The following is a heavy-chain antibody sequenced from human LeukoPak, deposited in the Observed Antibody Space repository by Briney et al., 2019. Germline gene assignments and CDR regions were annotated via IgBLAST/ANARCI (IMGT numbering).Heavy chain of an antibody. J-gene: IGHJ4*02. CDR2: ISSSGSTI. CDR3: ARASDTAMVVFDY. V-gene: IGHV3-11*01. CDR1: GFTFSDYY. D-gene: IGHD5-18*01. Sequence: GGSLRLSCAASGFTFSDYYMSWIRQAPGKGLEWVSYISSSGSTIYYADSVKGRFTISRDNAKNSLYLQMNSLRAEDTAVYYCARASDTAMVVFDYWGQGTLVTVSS.